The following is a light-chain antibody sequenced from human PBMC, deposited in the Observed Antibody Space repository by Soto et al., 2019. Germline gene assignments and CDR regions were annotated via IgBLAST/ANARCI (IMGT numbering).Light chain of an antibody. J-gene: IGLJ2*01. Sequence: QSVLTQPPSASGPPGQRVTLSCSGRASNIGSNFVSWYQVVPGTAPKLLIYTNSHRPSGVPDRFSGSRSGTSASLDTSGLQSDDEADYFCATWDDNMKGPVFGGGTKLTVL. CDR1: ASNIGSNF. CDR2: TNS. CDR3: ATWDDNMKGPV. V-gene: IGLV1-44*01.